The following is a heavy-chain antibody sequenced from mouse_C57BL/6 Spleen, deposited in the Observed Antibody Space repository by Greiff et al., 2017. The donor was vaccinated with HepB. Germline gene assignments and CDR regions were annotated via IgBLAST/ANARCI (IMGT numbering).Heavy chain of an antibody. CDR3: ARYSYYAMDY. V-gene: IGHV7-3*01. CDR1: GFTFTDYY. Sequence: EVMLVESGGGLVQPGGSLSLSCAASGFTFTDYYMSWVRQPPGKALEWLGFIRNKANGYTTEYSASVKGRFTISRDNSQSILYLQMNALRDEDSATYYCARYSYYAMDYWGQGTSVTVSS. CDR2: IRNKANGYTT. J-gene: IGHJ4*01.